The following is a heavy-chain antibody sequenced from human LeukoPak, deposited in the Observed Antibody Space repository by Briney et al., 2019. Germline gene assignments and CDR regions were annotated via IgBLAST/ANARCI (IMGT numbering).Heavy chain of an antibody. J-gene: IGHJ5*02. Sequence: GGSLRLSCAASGFTFSSYAMSWVRQAPGKGLEWVSAISGSGGSTYYADSVKGRFTISRDNAKNSLYLQMNSLRAEDTAVYYCARDLGQYYDTSDNWFDPWGQGTLVTVSS. CDR2: ISGSGGST. CDR1: GFTFSSYA. V-gene: IGHV3-23*01. D-gene: IGHD3-22*01. CDR3: ARDLGQYYDTSDNWFDP.